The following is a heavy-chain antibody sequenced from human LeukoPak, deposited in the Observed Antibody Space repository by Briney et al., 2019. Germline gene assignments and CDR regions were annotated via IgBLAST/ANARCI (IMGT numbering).Heavy chain of an antibody. CDR2: INWNDGSR. D-gene: IGHD3-10*01. V-gene: IGHV3-20*04. Sequence: GGSLRLSCAASGFTFDDYGMSWVCQAPGKGLEWVSGINWNDGSRGYADSVKGRFTISRDNAKNSLYLQMNSLRDEDTALYFCARGGGSGPSYIKYYFDYWGQGTLVTVSS. J-gene: IGHJ4*02. CDR3: ARGGGSGPSYIKYYFDY. CDR1: GFTFDDYG.